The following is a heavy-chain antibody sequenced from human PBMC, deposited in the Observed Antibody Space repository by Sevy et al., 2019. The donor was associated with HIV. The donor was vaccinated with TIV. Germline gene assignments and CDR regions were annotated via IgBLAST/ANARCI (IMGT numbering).Heavy chain of an antibody. D-gene: IGHD6-13*01. CDR1: GFPLSSYW. CDR2: INQHGSKK. CDR3: ARELAGAGSY. Sequence: GGSLRLSCAASGFPLSSYWMTWVRPAPGKGLEWVANINQHGSKKYYLDSVKGRFTISRDNAKNSVYLQMNSLRAEDTVIYFCARELAGAGSYWGQGTLVTVSS. V-gene: IGHV3-7*01. J-gene: IGHJ4*02.